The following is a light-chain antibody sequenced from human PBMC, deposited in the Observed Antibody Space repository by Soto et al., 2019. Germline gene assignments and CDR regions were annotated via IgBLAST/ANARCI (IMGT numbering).Light chain of an antibody. CDR2: DVS. Sequence: QSALTQPASVSGSPGQSITISCTGTSSDVGTYNYVSWYQHYPGKAPKVMIYDVSDRPSGVSTRFSGSKSGNTASLTISGLQAEDEAVYYCSLYRATNPPVSFGGGTKVTV. J-gene: IGLJ2*01. CDR1: SSDVGTYNY. V-gene: IGLV2-14*03. CDR3: SLYRATNPPVS.